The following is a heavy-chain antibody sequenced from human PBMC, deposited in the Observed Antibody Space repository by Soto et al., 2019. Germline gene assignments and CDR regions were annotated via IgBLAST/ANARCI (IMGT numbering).Heavy chain of an antibody. D-gene: IGHD3-22*01. CDR3: ARLPAYDSSGYSVGMDV. CDR2: IYYSGST. V-gene: IGHV4-39*01. CDR1: GGSISSSSYY. J-gene: IGHJ6*02. Sequence: QLQLQESGPGLVKPSETLSLTCTVSGGSISSSSYYWGWIRQPPGKGLEWIGSIYYSGSTYYNPSLKSRVTISVDTSKNQFSLKLSSVTAADTAVYYCARLPAYDSSGYSVGMDVWGQGTTVTVSS.